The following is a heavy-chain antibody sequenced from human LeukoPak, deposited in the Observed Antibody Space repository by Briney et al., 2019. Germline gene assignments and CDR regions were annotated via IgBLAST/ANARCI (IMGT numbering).Heavy chain of an antibody. Sequence: TSSETLSLTCTVSGGSISSSSSYYWGWIRQPPGKGLEWIGSIYYSGSTYYNPSLKSRVTISVDTSKNQFSLKLSSVTAADTAVYYCAGQLNTYYYDSSGYPFDYWGQGTLVTVSS. V-gene: IGHV4-39*01. CDR3: AGQLNTYYYDSSGYPFDY. CDR2: IYYSGST. D-gene: IGHD3-22*01. J-gene: IGHJ4*02. CDR1: GGSISSSSSYY.